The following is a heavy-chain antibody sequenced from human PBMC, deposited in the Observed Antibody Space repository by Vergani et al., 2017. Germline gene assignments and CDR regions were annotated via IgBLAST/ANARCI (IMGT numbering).Heavy chain of an antibody. CDR2: IDPSDSYT. CDR3: AREGYCSSTSCHNXFDP. Sequence: EVQLVQSGAEVKKPGESLRISCKGSGYSFTSYWISWVRQMPGKGLEWMGRIDPSDSYTTYSPSFQGHVTISADKSISTAYLQWSSLKASDTAMYYCAREGYCSSTSCHNXFDPWGQGTLVTVSS. J-gene: IGHJ5*02. CDR1: GYSFTSYW. D-gene: IGHD2-2*01. V-gene: IGHV5-10-1*03.